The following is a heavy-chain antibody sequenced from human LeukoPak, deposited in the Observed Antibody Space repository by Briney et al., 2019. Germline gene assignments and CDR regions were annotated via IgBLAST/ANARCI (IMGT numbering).Heavy chain of an antibody. CDR3: ARPRGFGVGSLYYFDY. D-gene: IGHD3-3*01. Sequence: SETLSLTCTVSGGSISSSSYYWGWIRQPPGKGLEWIGSIYYSGSTYYNPSLKSRVTISVDTSKNQFSLKLSSVTAADTAVYYCARPRGFGVGSLYYFDYWGQGTLVTVSS. V-gene: IGHV4-39*01. CDR1: GGSISSSSYY. CDR2: IYYSGST. J-gene: IGHJ4*02.